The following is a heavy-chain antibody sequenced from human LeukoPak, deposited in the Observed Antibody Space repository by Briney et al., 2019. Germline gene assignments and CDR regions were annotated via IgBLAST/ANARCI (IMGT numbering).Heavy chain of an antibody. CDR3: AKGGWLFDY. CDR1: GFTFNNYW. CDR2: IKQDGTEK. J-gene: IGHJ4*02. D-gene: IGHD3-22*01. V-gene: IGHV3-7*01. Sequence: QPGGSLRLSCVASGFTFNNYWMSWVRQAPGKGLEWVANIKQDGTEKYYVDSVKGRFTISRDNSKNTLYLQMNSLRAEDTAVYYCAKGGWLFDYWGQGTLVTVSS.